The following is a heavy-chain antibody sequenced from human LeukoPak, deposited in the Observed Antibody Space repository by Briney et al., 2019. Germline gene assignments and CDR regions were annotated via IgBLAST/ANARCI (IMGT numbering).Heavy chain of an antibody. J-gene: IGHJ4*02. CDR3: ARIGTGVSFDY. V-gene: IGHV3-21*06. D-gene: IGHD3-10*01. CDR2: ISHSSSYI. CDR1: GFTFSTYS. Sequence: GGSLRLSCAASGFTFSTYSMNWVRQAPGKGLEWVSTISHSSSYIYYADSVQGRVTISRDNAKNSLYLQMNSLRVEDTAVYYCARIGTGVSFDYWGQGTLVTVSS.